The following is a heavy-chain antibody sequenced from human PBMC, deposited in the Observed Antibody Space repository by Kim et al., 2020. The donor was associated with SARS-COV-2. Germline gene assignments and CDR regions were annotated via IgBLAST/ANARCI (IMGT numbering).Heavy chain of an antibody. CDR3: ARDWVEVAVAGNGDY. Sequence: SETLSLTCTVSGYSISSGYYWGWIRQPPGKGLEWIGSIYHSGSTYYNPSLKSRVTISVDTSKNQFSLKLSSVTAADTAVYYCARDWVEVAVAGNGDYWGQGTLGTVSS. V-gene: IGHV4-38-2*02. J-gene: IGHJ4*02. CDR1: GYSISSGYY. CDR2: IYHSGST. D-gene: IGHD6-19*01.